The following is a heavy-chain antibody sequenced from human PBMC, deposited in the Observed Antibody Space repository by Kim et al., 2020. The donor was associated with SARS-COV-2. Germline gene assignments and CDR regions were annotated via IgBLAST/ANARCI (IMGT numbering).Heavy chain of an antibody. CDR2: ISYDGSNK. Sequence: GGSLRLSCAASGFTFSSYGMHWVRQAPCKGLEWVAVISYDGSNKYYADSVKRRFTIPRDNSKNTLYLQMNSLRAEDTAVYYCAKERTYDYVWGGLDYWGQGTLVTVSS. CDR3: AKERTYDYVWGGLDY. D-gene: IGHD3-16*01. J-gene: IGHJ4*02. CDR1: GFTFSSYG. V-gene: IGHV3-30*18.